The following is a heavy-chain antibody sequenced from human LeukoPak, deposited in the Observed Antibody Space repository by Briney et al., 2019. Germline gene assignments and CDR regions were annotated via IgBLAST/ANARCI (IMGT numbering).Heavy chain of an antibody. Sequence: SETLSLTCAVYGGSFSAYYWSWIRQSPGKGLEWIGEINHSGSTIYTPSLKSRVTISVDTSKNQFSLQLTSVTAADTAVYYCAIWSAATHVFDPWGQGTLVTVSS. CDR2: INHSGST. D-gene: IGHD2-15*01. J-gene: IGHJ5*02. V-gene: IGHV4-34*01. CDR1: GGSFSAYY. CDR3: AIWSAATHVFDP.